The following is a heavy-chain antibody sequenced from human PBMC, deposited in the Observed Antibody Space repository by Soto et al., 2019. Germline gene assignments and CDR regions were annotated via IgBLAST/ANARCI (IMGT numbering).Heavy chain of an antibody. CDR2: ISGSGGST. Sequence: PGGSLRLSCAASGFTFSSYAMSWVRQAPGKGLEWVSAISGSGGSTYYADSVKGRFTISRDNSKNTSFLQMNSLRVDDTAIYYCTTRILNGVSWASLGPWGQGTLVTVSS. CDR3: TTRILNGVSWASLGP. CDR1: GFTFSSYA. J-gene: IGHJ1*01. D-gene: IGHD3-16*01. V-gene: IGHV3-23*01.